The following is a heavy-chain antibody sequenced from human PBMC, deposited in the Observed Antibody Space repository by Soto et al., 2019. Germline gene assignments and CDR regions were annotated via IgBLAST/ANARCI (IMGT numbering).Heavy chain of an antibody. CDR3: SRNRYASRSSLY. J-gene: IGHJ4*02. CDR1: GGSISSGDYY. V-gene: IGHV4-30-4*01. Sequence: SETLSLTCTVSGGSISSGDYYWSWIRQPPGKGLEWIGYIYYSGSTYYNPSLKSRVTISVDTSKNQFSLKLSSVTAADTAVYYCSRNRYASRSSLYWCPATLLT. D-gene: IGHD2-8*01. CDR2: IYYSGST.